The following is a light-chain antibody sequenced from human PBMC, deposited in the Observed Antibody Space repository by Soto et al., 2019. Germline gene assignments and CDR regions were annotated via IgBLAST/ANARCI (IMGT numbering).Light chain of an antibody. Sequence: EIVMTQSPATLSVSPGERAALSCRASQSVSSNFAWYQQKPGQAPRLLIYGASTRATGIPARFSGSGSATEFTLTISSLQSEDFAVYYCQQYNNWPYTFGQGTKLEI. CDR2: GAS. CDR3: QQYNNWPYT. V-gene: IGKV3-15*01. CDR1: QSVSSN. J-gene: IGKJ2*01.